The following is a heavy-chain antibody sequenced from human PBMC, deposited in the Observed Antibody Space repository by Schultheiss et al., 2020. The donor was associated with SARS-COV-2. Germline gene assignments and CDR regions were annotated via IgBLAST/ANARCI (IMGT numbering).Heavy chain of an antibody. D-gene: IGHD1-26*01. CDR1: GGSFSGYY. CDR2: ISGSGST. J-gene: IGHJ4*02. CDR3: ARGIRSGILKGTYYFDY. Sequence: SETLSLTCAVYGGSFSGYYWIWVRQPAGKGLEWIGRISGSGSTNYSPSLKSRVAMSVDTSKNQFSLKLISVTAADTAVYFCARGIRSGILKGTYYFDYWGQGTLVTVSS. V-gene: IGHV4-59*10.